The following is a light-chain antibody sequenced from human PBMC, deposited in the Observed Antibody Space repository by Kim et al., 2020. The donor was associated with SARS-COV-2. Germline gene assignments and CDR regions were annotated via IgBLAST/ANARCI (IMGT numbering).Light chain of an antibody. J-gene: IGLJ3*02. Sequence: SSELTQDPAVSVALGQTVRITCQGDSLRSYYASWYQQKPGQAPVLVIYSKNNRPSGIPDRFSGSSSGNTASLTITGTQAEDEADYYCNSRDSSGNPWVFGGGTKVTVL. CDR3: NSRDSSGNPWV. CDR1: SLRSYY. V-gene: IGLV3-19*01. CDR2: SKN.